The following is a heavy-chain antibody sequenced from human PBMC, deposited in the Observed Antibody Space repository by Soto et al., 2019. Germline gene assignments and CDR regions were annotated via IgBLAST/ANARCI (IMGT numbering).Heavy chain of an antibody. J-gene: IGHJ5*02. CDR2: INPNSGGT. CDR3: ARGMDHSQPYYYDSSGYNWFDP. Sequence: ASVNVSCKASGYTFTGYYMHWVRQAPGQGLEWMGWINPNSGGTNYAQKFQGWVTMTRDTSISTAYMELSRLRSDDTAVYYCARGMDHSQPYYYDSSGYNWFDPWGQGTLVTVSS. CDR1: GYTFTGYY. V-gene: IGHV1-2*04. D-gene: IGHD3-22*01.